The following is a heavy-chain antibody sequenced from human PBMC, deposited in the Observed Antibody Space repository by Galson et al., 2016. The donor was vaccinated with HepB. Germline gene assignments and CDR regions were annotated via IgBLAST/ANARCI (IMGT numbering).Heavy chain of an antibody. J-gene: IGHJ5*02. Sequence: SLTCTVSGGSISSYYWSWIRQPPGKGLEWIGYIYYSGSTNYNPSLKSRVTISVDTSKNQFSLKLSSVTAADTAVYYCARSLLGYCSSTRCHGAWFDPWGQGTLVTVSS. V-gene: IGHV4-59*01. CDR2: IYYSGST. CDR3: ARSLLGYCSSTRCHGAWFDP. D-gene: IGHD2-2*01. CDR1: GGSISSYY.